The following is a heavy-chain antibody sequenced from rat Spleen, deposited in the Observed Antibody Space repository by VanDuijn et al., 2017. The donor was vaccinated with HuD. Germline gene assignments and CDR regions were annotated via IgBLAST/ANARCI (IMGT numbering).Heavy chain of an antibody. CDR3: TSPFRWFAY. V-gene: IGHV2-47*01. CDR2: IWTHGGT. Sequence: QVQLKESGPGLVQPSQTLSLTCTVSGLSLTSNCVSWIRQPPGKGLEWMGVIWTHGGTDYNSAIKSRLTISRDTSKSQVSLKMNSLQTEDTAIYFCTSPFRWFAYWGQGVMVTVSS. CDR1: GLSLTSNC. J-gene: IGHJ2*01.